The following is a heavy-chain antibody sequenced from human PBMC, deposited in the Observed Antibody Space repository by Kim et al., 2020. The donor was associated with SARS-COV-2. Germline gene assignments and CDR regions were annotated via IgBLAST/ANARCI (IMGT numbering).Heavy chain of an antibody. D-gene: IGHD1-7*01. Sequence: SETLSLTCAVSGGSISSDAWWSWVRQPPGKGLEWIGEIYHGGSTNYSPSLESRVTISVDKSKNQFSLKVNSVTAADTAVYYCARVSSGNCLFWGQGTTVTVSS. CDR1: GGSISSDAW. CDR2: IYHGGST. CDR3: ARVSSGNCLF. J-gene: IGHJ6*02. V-gene: IGHV4-4*02.